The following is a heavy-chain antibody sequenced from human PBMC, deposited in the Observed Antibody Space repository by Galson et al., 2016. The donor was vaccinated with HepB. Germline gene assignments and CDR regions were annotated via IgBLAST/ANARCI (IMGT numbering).Heavy chain of an antibody. J-gene: IGHJ4*02. CDR2: VSRNASIT. V-gene: IGHV3-30-3*01. Sequence: SLRLSCAASGFSFSSYAVHWVRQAPGKGLEWVAVVSRNASITYYAKSMKGRFTISRDNSMNTLYLQMINLRDDDTGVYFCARELTSHFELDYWGQGALVIVS. CDR1: GFSFSSYA. D-gene: IGHD2-2*01. CDR3: ARELTSHFELDY.